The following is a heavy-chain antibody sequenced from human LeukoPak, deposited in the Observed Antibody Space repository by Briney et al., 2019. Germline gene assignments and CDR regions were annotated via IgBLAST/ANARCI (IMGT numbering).Heavy chain of an antibody. V-gene: IGHV3-74*01. CDR1: GFTFSSYW. CDR3: ARVGTTSNFYFYYGMDV. D-gene: IGHD2/OR15-2a*01. Sequence: GGSLRLSCAASGFTFSSYWMYWVRQDPGKGLVWVSHINSDGSITNYADSVKGRFTISRDNAKNTLYLQMNSLRAEDTAVYYCARVGTTSNFYFYYGMDVWGQGTTVTVSS. J-gene: IGHJ6*02. CDR2: INSDGSIT.